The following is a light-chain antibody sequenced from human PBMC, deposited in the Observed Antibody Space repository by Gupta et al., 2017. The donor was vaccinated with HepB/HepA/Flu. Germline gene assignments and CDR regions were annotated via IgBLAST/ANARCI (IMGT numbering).Light chain of an antibody. CDR1: QGISNY. CDR2: TAS. CDR3: QQSDSVPFT. Sequence: DIQMSQSPSSLSASVGDRVTIACRASQGISNYLNWYQRKPGKAPKILVSTASSLQSGVPSRFSGSGSGTEFTLTISRLQPEDFATYFCQQSDSVPFTFGHGTNVDIE. J-gene: IGKJ3*01. V-gene: IGKV1-39*01.